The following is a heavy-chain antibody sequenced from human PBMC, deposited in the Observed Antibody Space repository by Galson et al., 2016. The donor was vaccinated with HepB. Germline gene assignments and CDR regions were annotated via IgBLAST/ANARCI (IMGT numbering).Heavy chain of an antibody. V-gene: IGHV3-15*07. J-gene: IGHJ4*02. Sequence: SLRLSCAASGFTFSNAWMNWVRQAPRKGLEWVGRIKSKSDGGTTDFAAPLKGRFTISRADSKNTLYLQMNSLKTEDTAMYYCATEIMATVSYWGQGTLVTVSS. D-gene: IGHD5-24*01. CDR1: GFTFSNAW. CDR3: ATEIMATVSY. CDR2: IKSKSDGGTT.